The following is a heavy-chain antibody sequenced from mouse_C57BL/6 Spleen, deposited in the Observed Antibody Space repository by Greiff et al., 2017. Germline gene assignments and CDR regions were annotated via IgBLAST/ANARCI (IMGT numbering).Heavy chain of an antibody. CDR2: ISGGGGNT. Sequence: EVQGVESGGGLVKPGGSLKLSCAASGFTFSSYTMSWVRQTPEKRLEWVATISGGGGNTYYPDSVKGRFTISRDNAKNTLYLQMSSLRSEDTALYYCARYDYDGGGFDYGGQGTTLTVSS. D-gene: IGHD2-4*01. V-gene: IGHV5-9*01. CDR1: GFTFSSYT. J-gene: IGHJ2*01. CDR3: ARYDYDGGGFDY.